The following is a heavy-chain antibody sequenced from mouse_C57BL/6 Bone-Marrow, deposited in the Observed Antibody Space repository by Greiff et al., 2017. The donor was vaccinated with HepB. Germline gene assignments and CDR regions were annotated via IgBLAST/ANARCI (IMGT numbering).Heavy chain of an antibody. CDR2: IWSGGST. Sequence: VQLQQSGPGLVQPSQSLSITCTVSGFSLTSYGVHWVRQSPGKGLEWLGVIWSGGSTDYNAAFISRLSISKDNSKSQVFFKMNSLQADDTAIYYCANSHYYGSDWYFDVWGTGTTVTVSS. V-gene: IGHV2-2*01. CDR1: GFSLTSYG. CDR3: ANSHYYGSDWYFDV. J-gene: IGHJ1*03. D-gene: IGHD1-1*01.